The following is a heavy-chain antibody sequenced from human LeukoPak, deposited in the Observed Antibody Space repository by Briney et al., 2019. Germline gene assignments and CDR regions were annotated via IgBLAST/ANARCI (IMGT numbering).Heavy chain of an antibody. V-gene: IGHV1-69*04. CDR2: IIPILGIA. CDR3: ARSRDTAMVFDY. Sequence: GASVKVSCKASGGTFSSYAISWVRQAPGQGLEWMGRIIPILGIANYAQKFQGRVTITADKSTSTAYMELSSLRSEDTAVYYCARSRDTAMVFDYWGQGTLVTVSS. CDR1: GGTFSSYA. J-gene: IGHJ4*02. D-gene: IGHD5-18*01.